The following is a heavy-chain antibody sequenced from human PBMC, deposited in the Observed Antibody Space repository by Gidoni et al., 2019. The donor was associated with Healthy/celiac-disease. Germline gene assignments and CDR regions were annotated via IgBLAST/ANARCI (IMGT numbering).Heavy chain of an antibody. CDR3: ARDLKGLVAATSAGY. J-gene: IGHJ4*02. V-gene: IGHV3-30-3*01. CDR2: ISYDGSNK. CDR1: GCNFRRYA. Sequence: QVQLVESGGGAVQTGVSLRPSCAASGCNFRRYAMHWVRQAPGKGLEWVVVISYDGSNKYYADSVKGRFTISRDNSKNTLYLQMNSLRAEDTAVYYCARDLKGLVAATSAGYWGQGTLVTVSS. D-gene: IGHD2-15*01.